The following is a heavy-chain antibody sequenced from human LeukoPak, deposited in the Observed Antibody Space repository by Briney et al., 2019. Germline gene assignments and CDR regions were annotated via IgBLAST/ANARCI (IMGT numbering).Heavy chain of an antibody. J-gene: IGHJ4*02. D-gene: IGHD1-26*01. CDR2: MSSSGSTI. CDR1: GFTFSDYY. V-gene: IGHV3-11*04. CDR3: ASIVGATHFDY. Sequence: GGSLRLSCAASGFTFSDYYMNWIRQAPGKGLEWVSYMSSSGSTIYYADSVKGRFTISRDNSKNTLYLQMNSLRAEDTAVYYCASIVGATHFDYWGQGTLVTVSS.